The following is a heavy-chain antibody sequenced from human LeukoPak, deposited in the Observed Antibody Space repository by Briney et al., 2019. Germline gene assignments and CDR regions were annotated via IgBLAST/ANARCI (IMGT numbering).Heavy chain of an antibody. D-gene: IGHD6-13*01. Sequence: ASVKVPCKASGYTFTGYYMHWVRQAPGQGLEWMGWINPNSGGTNYAQKFQGWVTMTRDTSISTAYMELSRLRSDDTAVYYCARGRSWYGGGDAFDIWGQGTMVTVSS. V-gene: IGHV1-2*04. CDR3: ARGRSWYGGGDAFDI. J-gene: IGHJ3*02. CDR1: GYTFTGYY. CDR2: INPNSGGT.